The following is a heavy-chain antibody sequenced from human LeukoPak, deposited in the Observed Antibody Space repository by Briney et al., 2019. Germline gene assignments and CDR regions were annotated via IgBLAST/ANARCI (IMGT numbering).Heavy chain of an antibody. CDR2: IYYSGST. CDR1: GGSISSYY. Sequence: PSETLSLTCTVSGGSISSYYWSWIRQPPVKGLEWIGYIYYSGSTNYNPSLKSRVTISVDTSKNQFSLQLSSVTAADTAVYYCARVVYYDSSGYYLFDSWGQGTLVTVSS. CDR3: ARVVYYDSSGYYLFDS. J-gene: IGHJ4*02. D-gene: IGHD3-22*01. V-gene: IGHV4-59*01.